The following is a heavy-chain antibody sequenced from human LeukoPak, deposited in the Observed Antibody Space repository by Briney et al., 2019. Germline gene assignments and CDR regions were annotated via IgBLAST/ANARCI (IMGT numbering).Heavy chain of an antibody. J-gene: IGHJ4*02. CDR2: IYTSGNT. CDR1: GGSISSGSYY. CDR3: ARDRGSSGWFDY. V-gene: IGHV4-61*02. D-gene: IGHD6-19*01. Sequence: PSQTLSLTCTVSGGSISSGSYYWSWIRQPAGKGLEWIGRIYTSGNTNYNPSLKSRVTISVDTSKNHFSLKLTSVTAADTAIYYCARDRGSSGWFDYWGQGTLVTVSS.